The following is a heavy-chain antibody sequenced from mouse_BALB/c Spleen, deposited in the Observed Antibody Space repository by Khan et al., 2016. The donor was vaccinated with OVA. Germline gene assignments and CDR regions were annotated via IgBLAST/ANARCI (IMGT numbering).Heavy chain of an antibody. CDR3: ARVYGEDFDY. J-gene: IGHJ2*01. D-gene: IGHD1-1*01. CDR2: ISYSGNT. V-gene: IGHV3-2*02. Sequence: EVQLQESGPGLVKPSQSLSLTCTVTGYSITSDYAWNWIRQFPGNKLEWMGFISYSGNTNYNPSLKSRISITRDTSKNQFFLQLNSVTTEDTATXYCARVYGEDFDYWGQGTTLTVSS. CDR1: GYSITSDYA.